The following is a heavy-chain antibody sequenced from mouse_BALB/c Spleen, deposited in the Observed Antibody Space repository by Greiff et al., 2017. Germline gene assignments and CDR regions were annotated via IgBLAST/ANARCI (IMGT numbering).Heavy chain of an antibody. V-gene: IGHV1-4*01. CDR3: AREDYPYAMDY. Sequence: VKLMESGAELARPGASVKMSCKASGYTFTSYTMHWVKQRPGQGLEWIGYINPSSGYTNYNQKFKDKATLTADKSSSTAYMQLSSLTSEDSAVYYCAREDYPYAMDYWGQGTSVTVSS. CDR1: GYTFTSYT. CDR2: INPSSGYT. D-gene: IGHD2-4*01. J-gene: IGHJ4*01.